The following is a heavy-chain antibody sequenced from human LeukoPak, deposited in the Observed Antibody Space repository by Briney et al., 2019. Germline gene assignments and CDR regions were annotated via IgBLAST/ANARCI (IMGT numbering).Heavy chain of an antibody. V-gene: IGHV1-69*13. J-gene: IGHJ4*02. CDR1: GYTFTSYG. Sequence: SVKVSCKASGYTFTSYGISWVRQAPGQGLEWMGGIIPIFGTANYAQKFQGRVTITADESTSTAYMELSSLRSEDTAVYYCARGTIVGATDYWGQGTLVTVSS. CDR2: IIPIFGTA. CDR3: ARGTIVGATDY. D-gene: IGHD1-26*01.